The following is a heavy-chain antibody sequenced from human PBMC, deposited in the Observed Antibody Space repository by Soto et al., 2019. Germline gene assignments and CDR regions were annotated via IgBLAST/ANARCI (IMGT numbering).Heavy chain of an antibody. J-gene: IGHJ4*02. CDR1: GGSITTGGYY. V-gene: IGHV4-31*03. D-gene: IGHD2-15*01. CDR2: RYYSEST. Sequence: SETLSLTGTVSGGSITTGGYYWRWIRQLPGKGREWSGHRYYSESTYYNPSLKSRVSISLDTSKNQFSLKLSFVTAADTAMYYCARTKCSGGSCYSWSLDYWGQGTPVTVSS. CDR3: ARTKCSGGSCYSWSLDY.